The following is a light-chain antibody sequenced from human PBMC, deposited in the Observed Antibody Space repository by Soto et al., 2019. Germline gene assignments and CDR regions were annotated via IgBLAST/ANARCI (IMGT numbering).Light chain of an antibody. CDR3: QQYSEYWT. CDR1: QSITTW. V-gene: IGKV1-5*01. CDR2: DAS. J-gene: IGKJ1*01. Sequence: DIQMTQSPSTLSASVGDRVVITCRASQSITTWLAWYQQKPGKAPKLLIYDASSLESGVPSRFSGSGSGTEFTLTISSLQPEDFATYYCQQYSEYWTCGQGTKVEIK.